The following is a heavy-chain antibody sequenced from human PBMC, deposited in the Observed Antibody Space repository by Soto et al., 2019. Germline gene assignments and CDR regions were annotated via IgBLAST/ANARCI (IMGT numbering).Heavy chain of an antibody. CDR2: IIPVFGTA. J-gene: IGHJ6*02. V-gene: IGHV1-69*13. CDR1: GGTFSSYA. CDR3: ARDGSGYRSRASPMDV. Sequence: SVKVSCKASGGTFSSYAISWVRQAPGQGLEWMGGIIPVFGTANYAQRFQGRVTITADESTSTAYMELSSLRSEDTAVYYCARDGSGYRSRASPMDVWGQGTTVTVSS. D-gene: IGHD3-22*01.